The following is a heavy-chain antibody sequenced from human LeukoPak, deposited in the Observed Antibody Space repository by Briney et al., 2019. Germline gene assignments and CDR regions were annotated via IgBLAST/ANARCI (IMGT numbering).Heavy chain of an antibody. V-gene: IGHV4-59*01. Sequence: SETLSLTCTVSGGSISSYYWSWIRQPPGKGLEWIGYIYYSGSTNYNPSLKSRVTISVDTSKNQFSLKLSSVTAADTAVYYCARDADGIVEYWGQGTLVTVSS. D-gene: IGHD1-14*01. CDR1: GGSISSYY. J-gene: IGHJ4*02. CDR3: ARDADGIVEY. CDR2: IYYSGST.